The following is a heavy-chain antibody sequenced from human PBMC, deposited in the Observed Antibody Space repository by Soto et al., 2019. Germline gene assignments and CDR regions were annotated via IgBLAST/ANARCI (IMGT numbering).Heavy chain of an antibody. D-gene: IGHD1-26*01. CDR3: ARDRIVGATGGAYFDY. Sequence: GASVKVSCKASGYTFTGYYMHWVRQAPGQGLEWMGWINPNSGGTNYAQKFQGRVTMTRDTSISTAYMELSRLRSDDTAAYYCARDRIVGATGGAYFDYWGQGTLVTVSS. J-gene: IGHJ4*02. V-gene: IGHV1-2*02. CDR2: INPNSGGT. CDR1: GYTFTGYY.